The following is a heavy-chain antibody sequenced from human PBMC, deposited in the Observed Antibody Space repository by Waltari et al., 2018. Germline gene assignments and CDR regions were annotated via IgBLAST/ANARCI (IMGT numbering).Heavy chain of an antibody. Sequence: QLQLQESGPGLVKPSETLSLTCSVSGASISSSNYYWGWIRQPPGKGLEWIGSMFNGGSTYCNPSLKSRVTISVDTSKNQFSLRLNSVTAADTAIYYCARHGYSGGWFDPWGQGTLVTVSS. CDR2: MFNGGST. V-gene: IGHV4-39*01. D-gene: IGHD4-17*01. CDR1: GASISSSNYY. CDR3: ARHGYSGGWFDP. J-gene: IGHJ5*02.